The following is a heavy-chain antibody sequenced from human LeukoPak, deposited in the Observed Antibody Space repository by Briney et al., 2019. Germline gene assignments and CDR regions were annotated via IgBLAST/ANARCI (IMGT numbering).Heavy chain of an antibody. D-gene: IGHD2-21*02. CDR1: GGTFSSYA. CDR3: ARRPGLEVTYYFDY. Sequence: SVKVSCKASGGTFSSYAISWVRQAPGQGLEWMGGIIPIFGTANYAQKFQGRVTIAADESTSTAYMELSSLRSEDTAVYYCARRPGLEVTYYFDYWGQGTLVTVSS. V-gene: IGHV1-69*13. J-gene: IGHJ4*02. CDR2: IIPIFGTA.